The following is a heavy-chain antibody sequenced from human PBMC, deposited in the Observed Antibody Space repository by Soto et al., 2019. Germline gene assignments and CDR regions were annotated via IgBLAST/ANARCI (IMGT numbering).Heavy chain of an antibody. CDR1: GYTFTSYV. CDR2: ISAYNGNT. J-gene: IGHJ6*02. Sequence: QVQLVQSGAEVKKPGASVKVSCKASGYTFTSYVISWVRQAPGQGLEWMGWISAYNGNTNYAQKLXGXVXLTTDTSTSTAYMELRSLRSDDTAVYYCASYREQLVLYGMDVWGQGTTVTVSS. CDR3: ASYREQLVLYGMDV. V-gene: IGHV1-18*01. D-gene: IGHD6-13*01.